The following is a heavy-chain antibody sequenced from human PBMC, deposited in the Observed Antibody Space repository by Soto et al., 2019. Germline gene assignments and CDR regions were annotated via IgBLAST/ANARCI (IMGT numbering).Heavy chain of an antibody. V-gene: IGHV4-4*02. CDR3: ARDFTPPYGDSTSHFDL. J-gene: IGHJ2*01. Sequence: QVQLQESGPGLVKPSGTLSLTCAVSSGSISSSNWWSWVRQPPGKRLEWIGEIYHSGSTNYIPSLKSRVTISVDKSKDQFSLKLSSVTAADTAVYYCARDFTPPYGDSTSHFDLWGRGTLVTVSS. D-gene: IGHD4-17*01. CDR1: SGSISSSNW. CDR2: IYHSGST.